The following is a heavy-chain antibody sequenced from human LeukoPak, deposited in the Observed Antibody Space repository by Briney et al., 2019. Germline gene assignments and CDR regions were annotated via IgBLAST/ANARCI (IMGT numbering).Heavy chain of an antibody. CDR1: GFTFGNYG. V-gene: IGHV3-33*06. CDR2: VWNDGSKT. Sequence: GRSLRLSCAASGFTFGNYGMHWVRQAPGKGLEWVAVVWNDGSKTHYGDFVRGRFTVSRDISKNTLYLEMNSLRAEDTAVYYCAKDVVSGCSGHDCWAHFDSWGQGTLVTVSS. D-gene: IGHD2-21*02. J-gene: IGHJ4*02. CDR3: AKDVVSGCSGHDCWAHFDS.